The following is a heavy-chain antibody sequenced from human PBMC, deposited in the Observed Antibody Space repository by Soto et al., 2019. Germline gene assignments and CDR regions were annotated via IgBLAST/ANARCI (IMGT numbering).Heavy chain of an antibody. CDR3: ASLYGMDV. Sequence: QVQLQQWGAGLLKPSETLSLTCAVYGGSFSGYYWSWIRQPPGKGLEWIGEINHSGSTNYNPSLKSRVTISVDTSKKQFSLKLSSVTAADTAVYYCASLYGMDVWGQGTTVTVSS. CDR1: GGSFSGYY. CDR2: INHSGST. J-gene: IGHJ6*02. V-gene: IGHV4-34*01.